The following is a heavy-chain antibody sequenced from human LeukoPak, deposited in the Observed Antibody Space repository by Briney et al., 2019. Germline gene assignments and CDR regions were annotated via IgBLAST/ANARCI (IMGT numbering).Heavy chain of an antibody. V-gene: IGHV1-2*02. Sequence: ASVKVSCKASGYTFTGYYMHWVRQAPGQGLEWMGWINPNSGGTNYAQEFQGRVTMTRDTSISTAYMELSRLRSDDTAVYYCARVFYSYGGDSFYYYMDVWGKGTTVTVSS. D-gene: IGHD5-18*01. J-gene: IGHJ6*03. CDR3: ARVFYSYGGDSFYYYMDV. CDR2: INPNSGGT. CDR1: GYTFTGYY.